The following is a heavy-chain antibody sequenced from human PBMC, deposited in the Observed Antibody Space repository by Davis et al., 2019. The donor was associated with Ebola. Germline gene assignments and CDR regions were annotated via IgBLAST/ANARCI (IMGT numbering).Heavy chain of an antibody. V-gene: IGHV3-53*01. CDR3: ARDTSGLSYYYGMAV. CDR1: GFTCSSYA. D-gene: IGHD2-15*01. J-gene: IGHJ6*02. CDR2: IYSGGST. Sequence: GESLKISCAASGFTCSSYAMNWVREAPGKGLEWVSVIYSGGSTYYADSVKGRFTISRDNSKNTLYLQMNSLRAEDTAVYYCARDTSGLSYYYGMAVWGQGTTVTVSS.